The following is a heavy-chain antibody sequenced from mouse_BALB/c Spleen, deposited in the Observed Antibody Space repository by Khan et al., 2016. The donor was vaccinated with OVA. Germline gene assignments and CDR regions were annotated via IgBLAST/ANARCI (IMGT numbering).Heavy chain of an antibody. CDR2: IYYSGTV. CDR3: ARDYGGLYWFFND. Sequence: EVQLQESGPGLVKPSQTVSLTCTVTGISITSGNYRWSWIRQFPGNKLEWIGNIYYSGTVTYNPFLTSRTIITRDTSKNKSSLELNSLTADDTATDYCARDYGGLYWFFNDWGAGTTLTVSS. V-gene: IGHV3-5*02. D-gene: IGHD1-1*02. J-gene: IGHJ1*01. CDR1: GISITSGNYR.